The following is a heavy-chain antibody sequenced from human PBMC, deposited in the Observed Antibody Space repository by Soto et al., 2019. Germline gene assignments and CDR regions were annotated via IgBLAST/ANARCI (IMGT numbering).Heavy chain of an antibody. V-gene: IGHV4-31*03. CDR1: GGSISSGGYY. CDR3: ARDSRSRIVVVTAPDAFDI. J-gene: IGHJ3*02. CDR2: IYYSGST. Sequence: QVQLQESGPGLVKPSQTLSLTCTVSGGSISSGGYYWSWIRQHPGKGLEWIGYIYYSGSTYYNPSLKSRVTISVDTSKNQFSLKLSSVTAADTAVYYCARDSRSRIVVVTAPDAFDIWGQGTMVTVSS. D-gene: IGHD2-21*02.